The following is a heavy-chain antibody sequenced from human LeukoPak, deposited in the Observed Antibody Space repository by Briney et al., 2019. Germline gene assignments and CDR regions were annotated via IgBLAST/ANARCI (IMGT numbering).Heavy chain of an antibody. V-gene: IGHV1-2*02. CDR2: INPNSGGT. Sequence: ASVKVSCKASGYTFTGYYMHWVRQAPGQGLEWMGWINPNSGGTNYAQKFQDRVTMTRDTSISTAYMELSRLRSDDTAVYYCARSPHILTGENFDYWGQGTLVTVSS. J-gene: IGHJ4*02. CDR3: ARSPHILTGENFDY. D-gene: IGHD3-9*01. CDR1: GYTFTGYY.